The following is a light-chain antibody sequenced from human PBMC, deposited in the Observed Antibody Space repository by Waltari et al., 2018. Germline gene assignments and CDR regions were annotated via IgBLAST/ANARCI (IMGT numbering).Light chain of an antibody. CDR2: EDD. CDR3: QAWDASTVV. Sequence: SYELTQPPSVSVSPGLTASIPCSGDKLGDKYVSWYQQKAGQSPLLVLYEDDKWPPGIPARFSGSSSGSTATLTISGTLPMDEADYYCQAWDASTVVFGGGTKLIVL. V-gene: IGLV3-1*01. CDR1: KLGDKY. J-gene: IGLJ2*01.